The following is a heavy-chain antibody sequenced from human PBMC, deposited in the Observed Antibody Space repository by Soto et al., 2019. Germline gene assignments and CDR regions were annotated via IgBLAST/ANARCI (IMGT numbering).Heavy chain of an antibody. CDR3: ARDSPDPSTIFGVVIYYYYGMDV. CDR1: GFTFSSYA. Sequence: LRLSCAASGFTFSSYAMHWVRQAPGKGLEWVAVISYDGSNKYYADSVKGRFTISRDNSKNTLYLQMNSLRAEDTAVYYCARDSPDPSTIFGVVIYYYYGMDVWGQGTTVTVSS. V-gene: IGHV3-30-3*01. D-gene: IGHD3-3*01. CDR2: ISYDGSNK. J-gene: IGHJ6*02.